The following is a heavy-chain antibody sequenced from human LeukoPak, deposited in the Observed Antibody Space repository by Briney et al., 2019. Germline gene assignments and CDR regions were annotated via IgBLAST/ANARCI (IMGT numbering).Heavy chain of an antibody. CDR3: ARQFRDSSGYYSYYFDY. CDR1: GYSFTTYW. Sequence: GESLQISCKASGYSFTTYWIGWVRQMPGSPLEWMGIIYPGDSDTRYSPSFQGQVTISADKTISTAYLQWSSLKASDTAMYDCARQFRDSSGYYSYYFDYWGQGTLVTVSS. V-gene: IGHV5-51*01. J-gene: IGHJ4*02. D-gene: IGHD3-22*01. CDR2: IYPGDSDT.